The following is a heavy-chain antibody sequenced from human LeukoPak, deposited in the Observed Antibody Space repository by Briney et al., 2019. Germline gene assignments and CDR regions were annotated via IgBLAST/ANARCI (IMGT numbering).Heavy chain of an antibody. CDR1: GXTFSTYW. CDR2: IKQDGSEK. D-gene: IGHD3-10*01. Sequence: GGSLRLSCAASGXTFSTYWLCWVRQAPGKGLEWVANIKQDGSEKYYVDSVKGRFTISRDNAKNSLYLQMNSLRAEDTAVYYCARARQGDGDYWGQGTLVTVSS. CDR3: ARARQGDGDY. V-gene: IGHV3-7*05. J-gene: IGHJ4*02.